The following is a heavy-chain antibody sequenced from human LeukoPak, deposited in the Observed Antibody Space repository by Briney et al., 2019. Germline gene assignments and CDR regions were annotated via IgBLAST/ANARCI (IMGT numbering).Heavy chain of an antibody. CDR2: IYHSGST. CDR3: ARERVSPGIAAAGSIDY. J-gene: IGHJ4*02. Sequence: SETLSLTCTVSGYSISSGYYWGWIRQPPGKGLEWIGSIYHSGSTHYNPSLKSRVTISVDTSKNQFSLKLSSVTAADTAVYYCARERVSPGIAAAGSIDYWGQGTLVTVSS. CDR1: GYSISSGYY. V-gene: IGHV4-38-2*02. D-gene: IGHD6-13*01.